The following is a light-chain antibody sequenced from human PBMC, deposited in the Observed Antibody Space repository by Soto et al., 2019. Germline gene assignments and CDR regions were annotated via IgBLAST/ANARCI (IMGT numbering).Light chain of an antibody. CDR1: QSLLYGFHNQNS. CDR3: HQYFSVPIT. V-gene: IGKV4-1*01. CDR2: WAS. J-gene: IGKJ5*01. Sequence: DIVMTQSPEYLAVSLGERATISCRSSQSLLYGFHNQNSLAWYQQKPGQPPRLLIYWASTRVTGVPDRFNASGSGTDFTLTISGLQAEDVALYHCHQYFSVPITLGQGTRLEIK.